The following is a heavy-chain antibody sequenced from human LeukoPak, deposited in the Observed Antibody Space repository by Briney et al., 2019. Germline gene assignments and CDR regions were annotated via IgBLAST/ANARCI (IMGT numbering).Heavy chain of an antibody. V-gene: IGHV1-69*04. CDR3: ASSLGLTSVTMNYYYYGMDV. CDR1: GGTFSSYA. J-gene: IGHJ6*02. CDR2: IIPILGIA. Sequence: SVKVSCKASGGTFSSYAISWVRQAPGQGLEWMGRIIPILGIANYAQKFQGRVTITADKSTSTAYMELSSLRSEDTAVYYCASSLGLTSVTMNYYYYGMDVWGQGTTVTVSS. D-gene: IGHD4-17*01.